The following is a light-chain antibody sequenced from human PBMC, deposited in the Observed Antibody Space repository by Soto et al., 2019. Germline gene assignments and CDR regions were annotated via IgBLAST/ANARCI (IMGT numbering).Light chain of an antibody. Sequence: EIVLTQSPGTLSLSPGERATLSCRASQSVNSNYLAWYQQKPGQAPRPLIYGASNRATGIPDRFTGSGSGTDFTLTISRLEPEDFAVYYCQQCGGSPLYTFGQGTKLEIK. J-gene: IGKJ2*01. V-gene: IGKV3-20*01. CDR1: QSVNSNY. CDR2: GAS. CDR3: QQCGGSPLYT.